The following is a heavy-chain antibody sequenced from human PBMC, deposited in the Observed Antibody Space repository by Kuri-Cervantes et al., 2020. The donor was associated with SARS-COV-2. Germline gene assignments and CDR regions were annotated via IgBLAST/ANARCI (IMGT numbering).Heavy chain of an antibody. CDR3: ARDRGSQWLAFYDAFDI. CDR2: INPNSGGT. J-gene: IGHJ3*02. CDR1: GYTFTGYY. Sequence: ASVKVSCKASGYTFTGYYMHWVRQAPGQGLEWMGWINPNSGGTNYAQKFQGRVTITRDTSASTAYMELSSLRSEDTALYYCARDRGSQWLAFYDAFDIWGQGTMVTVSS. D-gene: IGHD6-19*01. V-gene: IGHV1-2*02.